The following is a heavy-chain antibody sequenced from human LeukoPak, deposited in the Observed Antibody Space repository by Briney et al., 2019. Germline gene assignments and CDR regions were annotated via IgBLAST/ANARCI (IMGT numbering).Heavy chain of an antibody. Sequence: GGSLRLSCAASGFTFSNYDMHWVRQAPGKGLEWVAVISYDGYNKDFADSVKGRFTISRDNSKNTLYLQMNSLRAEDTAVYYCARGNNVLMVTGCFDYWGQGTLVTVSS. V-gene: IGHV3-30-3*01. CDR1: GFTFSNYD. D-gene: IGHD2-21*02. J-gene: IGHJ4*02. CDR3: ARGNNVLMVTGCFDY. CDR2: ISYDGYNK.